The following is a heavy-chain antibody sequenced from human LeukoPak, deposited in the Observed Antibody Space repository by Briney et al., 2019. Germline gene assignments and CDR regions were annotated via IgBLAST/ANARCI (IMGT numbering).Heavy chain of an antibody. CDR2: ISAYNGNT. Sequence: ASVKVSYKSSGYTFISYGISWVRQAPGQGLEWMGWISAYNGNTNYAQKFQGRVIMTTDTSTSTAYMELRGLSADDTAVYYCARVPRVAGSRSYYYYGMDVWGQGTTVTVSS. CDR3: ARVPRVAGSRSYYYYGMDV. CDR1: GYTFISYG. J-gene: IGHJ6*02. V-gene: IGHV1-18*01. D-gene: IGHD6-19*01.